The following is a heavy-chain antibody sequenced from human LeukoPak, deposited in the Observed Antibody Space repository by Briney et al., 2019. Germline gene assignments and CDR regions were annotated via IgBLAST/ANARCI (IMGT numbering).Heavy chain of an antibody. D-gene: IGHD3-9*01. CDR2: MNRGGST. CDR3: AREFTISEPTFDY. Sequence: GGSLRLSCAASGFTVRNNYMSWARQAPGKGLEGVSVMNRGGSTYYADSVQGRFTMSRDNSKNTLYLQMNSLRAEDTAVYYCAREFTISEPTFDYWGQGTLVTVSS. J-gene: IGHJ4*02. V-gene: IGHV3-66*01. CDR1: GFTVRNNY.